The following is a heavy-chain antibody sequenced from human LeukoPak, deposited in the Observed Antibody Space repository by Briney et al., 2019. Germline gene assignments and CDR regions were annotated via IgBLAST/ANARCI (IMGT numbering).Heavy chain of an antibody. D-gene: IGHD5-24*01. Sequence: GGSLRLSCAASGFTVSSNYTSWVRQAPGKGLEWVSVIYSGGSTYYADSVKGRFTISRDNSKNTLYLQMNSLRAEDTAVYYCARMGYYYGMDVWGQGTTVTVSS. CDR1: GFTVSSNY. CDR2: IYSGGST. V-gene: IGHV3-66*01. CDR3: ARMGYYYGMDV. J-gene: IGHJ6*02.